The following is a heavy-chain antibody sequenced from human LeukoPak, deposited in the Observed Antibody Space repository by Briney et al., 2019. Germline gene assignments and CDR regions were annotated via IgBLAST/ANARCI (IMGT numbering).Heavy chain of an antibody. Sequence: GGSLRLSCAASGFTFSDYYMGWIRHAPGKGLEWVSYISSSGRTIYYADSVKGRFTISMDNAKNSLFLQMNSLRAEDTAVYYCARRDSSSWYGVDYWGQGTLVTVSS. J-gene: IGHJ4*02. CDR2: ISSSGRTI. CDR3: ARRDSSSWYGVDY. V-gene: IGHV3-11*01. D-gene: IGHD6-13*01. CDR1: GFTFSDYY.